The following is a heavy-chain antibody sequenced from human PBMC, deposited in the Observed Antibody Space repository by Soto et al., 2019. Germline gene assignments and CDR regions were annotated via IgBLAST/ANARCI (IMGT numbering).Heavy chain of an antibody. V-gene: IGHV3-7*01. CDR3: AREELALDY. Sequence: PGGSLRLSCAASAFTFSGYWMSWVRQAPGKGLEGLANIEQDGSEKXXVDSVKGRXTISRENAKNAXYLQRXNMGAEDTSVYYCAREELALDYWRQGTLVTGSS. CDR2: IEQDGSEK. D-gene: IGHD1-26*01. CDR1: AFTFSGYW. J-gene: IGHJ4*02.